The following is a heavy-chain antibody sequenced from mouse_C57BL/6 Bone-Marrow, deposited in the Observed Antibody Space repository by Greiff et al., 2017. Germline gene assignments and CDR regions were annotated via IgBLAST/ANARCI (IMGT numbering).Heavy chain of an antibody. CDR1: GYSFTGYY. CDR3: ARLLYYGISYYFDY. CDR2: INPSTGGT. D-gene: IGHD1-1*01. Sequence: VQLQQSGPELVKPGASVKISCKASGYSFTGYYMHWVKQSSEKSLEWIGEINPSTGGTSYNQKFKGKATLTVDKSSSTAYMQLKSLTSEDSAVYSCARLLYYGISYYFDYWGQGTTLTVSS. J-gene: IGHJ2*01. V-gene: IGHV1-43*01.